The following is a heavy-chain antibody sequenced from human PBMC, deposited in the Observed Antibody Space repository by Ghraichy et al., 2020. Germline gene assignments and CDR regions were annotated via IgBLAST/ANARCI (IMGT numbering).Heavy chain of an antibody. D-gene: IGHD6-13*01. CDR1: GDSVTDFY. Sequence: SETLSLTCTVSGDSVTDFYWSWIRQPPGKGLEWIGNCYYRGSPNYNASLKSRVTMSVDTSKNQLSLKLSAVTAADTAVYYCARVGSIVAAGTYDYGGQGFLFTVSS. CDR3: ARVGSIVAAGTYDY. CDR2: CYYRGSP. J-gene: IGHJ4*02. V-gene: IGHV4-59*02.